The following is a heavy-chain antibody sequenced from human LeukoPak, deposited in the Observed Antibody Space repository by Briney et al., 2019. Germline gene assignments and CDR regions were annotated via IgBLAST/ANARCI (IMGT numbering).Heavy chain of an antibody. CDR2: IYYGGST. J-gene: IGHJ3*02. V-gene: IGHV4-39*01. Sequence: SGTLSLTCTVSGGSISTSSYYWGWIRQPPGKGLEWIGSIYYGGSTYYKPSLKSRVTISLDTSKNQFSLKLSSVTAADTAVYYCASPSKMASVEHAFDIWGQGTMVTVSS. D-gene: IGHD5-24*01. CDR1: GGSISTSSYY. CDR3: ASPSKMASVEHAFDI.